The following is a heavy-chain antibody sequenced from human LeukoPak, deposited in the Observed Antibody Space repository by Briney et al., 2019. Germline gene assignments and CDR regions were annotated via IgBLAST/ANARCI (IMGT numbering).Heavy chain of an antibody. V-gene: IGHV3-53*01. CDR3: AKDGGLWVSAHWGDS. J-gene: IGHJ4*02. D-gene: IGHD7-27*01. Sequence: TGGSLRLSCAASGFTVSSNYMSWVRQAPGKGLEWVSVIYSAGSTHYADSVKGRFTVSRDNSKNTLFLQMNSLRAEDTAVYYCAKDGGLWVSAHWGDSWGRGTLVTVSS. CDR2: IYSAGST. CDR1: GFTVSSNY.